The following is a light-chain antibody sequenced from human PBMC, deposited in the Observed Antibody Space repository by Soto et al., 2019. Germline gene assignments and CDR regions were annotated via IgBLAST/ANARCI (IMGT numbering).Light chain of an antibody. Sequence: QSALTQPRSVSGSPGQSVTISCTGTSSDVGGYKFVSWYQQHPGKAPKLMIYDVSQRPSGVPDRFSASKSGNTASLTISGLLAEDEADYYCCSYAGFYTSVFGTGTKLTVL. CDR3: CSYAGFYTSV. J-gene: IGLJ1*01. CDR1: SSDVGGYKF. V-gene: IGLV2-11*01. CDR2: DVS.